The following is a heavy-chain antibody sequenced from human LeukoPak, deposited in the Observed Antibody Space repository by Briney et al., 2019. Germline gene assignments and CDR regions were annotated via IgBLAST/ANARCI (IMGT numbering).Heavy chain of an antibody. J-gene: IGHJ3*02. Sequence: GGSLRLSCAASGFTFDDYGMSWVRQAPGKGLELVSGINWNGGSTGYADSVKGRFTISRDNAKNSLYLQMNSLRAEDTALYYCAREGSSGWYRSGDNAFDIWGQGTMVTVPS. D-gene: IGHD6-19*01. CDR2: INWNGGST. CDR1: GFTFDDYG. CDR3: AREGSSGWYRSGDNAFDI. V-gene: IGHV3-20*04.